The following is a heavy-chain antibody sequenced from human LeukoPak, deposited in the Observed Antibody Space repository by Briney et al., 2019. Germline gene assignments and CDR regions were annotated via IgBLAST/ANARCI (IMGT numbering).Heavy chain of an antibody. CDR1: GYTFTSYD. D-gene: IGHD6-13*01. CDR2: MNPNSGNT. V-gene: IGHV1-8*01. Sequence: GASVKVSCKASGYTFTSYDINWVRQATGQGLEWMGWMNPNSGNTGYAQKFQGRVTMTRNTSISTAYMELSSLRSEDTAVYYCASGLGIAAAGTMLGYWGQGTLVTVSS. CDR3: ASGLGIAAAGTMLGY. J-gene: IGHJ4*02.